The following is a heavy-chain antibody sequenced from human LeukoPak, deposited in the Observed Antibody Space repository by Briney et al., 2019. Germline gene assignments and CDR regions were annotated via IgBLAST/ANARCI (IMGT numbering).Heavy chain of an antibody. CDR1: GFTFSSYD. J-gene: IGHJ1*01. CDR3: ARDREAAAPTYEYFQH. V-gene: IGHV3-30*04. Sequence: GGSLRLSCAASGFTFSSYDMHWVRQAPGKGLEWVAVISYDGSNKYYADSVKGRFTISRDNSKNTLYLQMNSLRAEDTAVYYCARDREAAAPTYEYFQHWGQGTLVTVSS. CDR2: ISYDGSNK. D-gene: IGHD6-13*01.